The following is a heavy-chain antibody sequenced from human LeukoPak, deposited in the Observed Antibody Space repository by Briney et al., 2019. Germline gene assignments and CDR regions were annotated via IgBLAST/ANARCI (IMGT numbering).Heavy chain of an antibody. CDR1: GFTFSSYA. CDR3: AKDGYSSGWYKPYYYYGMDV. D-gene: IGHD6-19*01. Sequence: GGSLRLSCAASGFTFSSYAMSWVRQAPGKGLEWVSAISGSGGSTYCADSVKGRFTISRDNSKNTLYLQMNSLRAEDTAVYYCAKDGYSSGWYKPYYYYGMDVWGQGTTVTVSS. CDR2: ISGSGGST. J-gene: IGHJ6*02. V-gene: IGHV3-23*01.